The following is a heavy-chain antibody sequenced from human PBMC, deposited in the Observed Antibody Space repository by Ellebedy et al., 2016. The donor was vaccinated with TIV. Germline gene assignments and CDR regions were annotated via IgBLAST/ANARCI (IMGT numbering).Heavy chain of an antibody. CDR3: ASDGRTGASFRAGFDY. V-gene: IGHV1-24*01. J-gene: IGHJ4*02. D-gene: IGHD1-1*01. Sequence: AASVKVSCKVSGYPLTELSMQWVRQAPGKGLEWMGAFDPEDGETIYAQKFQGRVTLTEDTSTDTAYMELSSLTSEDTAVYYCASDGRTGASFRAGFDYWGQGILVTVSS. CDR2: FDPEDGET. CDR1: GYPLTELS.